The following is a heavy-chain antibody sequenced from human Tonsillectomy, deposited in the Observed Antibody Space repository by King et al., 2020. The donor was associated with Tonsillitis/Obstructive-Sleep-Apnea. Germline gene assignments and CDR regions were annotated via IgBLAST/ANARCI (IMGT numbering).Heavy chain of an antibody. J-gene: IGHJ4*02. Sequence: VQLVESGGGLVQPGGSLRLSCAASGITFSSYAMSLVRQAPGKGLEWVSTISGGGGSTYYADPVKGRFTISRDNSKNTLYLQMNSLRAEDTAVYYCAKAMVQGIIITIFDYWGQGTLVTVSS. CDR1: GITFSSYA. V-gene: IGHV3-23*04. D-gene: IGHD3-10*01. CDR3: AKAMVQGIIITIFDY. CDR2: ISGGGGST.